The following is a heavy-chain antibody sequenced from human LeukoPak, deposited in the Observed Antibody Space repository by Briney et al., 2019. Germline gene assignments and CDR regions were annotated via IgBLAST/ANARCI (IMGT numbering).Heavy chain of an antibody. V-gene: IGHV4-34*01. CDR3: AREAPRGGSFFDP. Sequence: SETLSLTCAVYGGSFSGYYWSWIRQPPGKGLEWIGEIDHSGSTYYNPSLKSRVTISVDTSKNQFSLKLSSVTAADTAVYYCAREAPRGGSFFDPWGQGTLVTASS. D-gene: IGHD1-26*01. CDR1: GGSFSGYY. CDR2: IDHSGST. J-gene: IGHJ5*02.